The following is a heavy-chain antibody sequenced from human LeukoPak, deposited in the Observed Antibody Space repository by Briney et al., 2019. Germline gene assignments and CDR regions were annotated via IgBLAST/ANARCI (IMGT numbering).Heavy chain of an antibody. J-gene: IGHJ3*02. CDR3: ARDCGGGSCYGPYDAFDI. Sequence: PGGSLRLSCAASGFTFSSYEMKWVRQAPGRGLEWVSYISSSGSTIYYADSVKGRFTISRDNAKNSLYLQMNSLRADDTAVYYCARDCGGGSCYGPYDAFDIWGQGTMVTVSS. CDR2: ISSSGSTI. D-gene: IGHD2-15*01. V-gene: IGHV3-48*03. CDR1: GFTFSSYE.